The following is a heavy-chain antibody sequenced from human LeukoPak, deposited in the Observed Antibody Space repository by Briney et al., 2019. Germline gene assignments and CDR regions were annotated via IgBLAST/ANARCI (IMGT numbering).Heavy chain of an antibody. CDR1: GFAFSSYS. CDR3: ARTENGDYDY. Sequence: GRSLRLSCPASGFAFSSYSMNWVRQTPGKGLEWLSYISQSSFAIYYADSVKGRFTISRDNAKNSLYLQMHSLRVEDTAVYYCARTENGDYDYWGQGTLVTVSS. J-gene: IGHJ4*02. D-gene: IGHD4-17*01. CDR2: ISQSSFAI. V-gene: IGHV3-48*01.